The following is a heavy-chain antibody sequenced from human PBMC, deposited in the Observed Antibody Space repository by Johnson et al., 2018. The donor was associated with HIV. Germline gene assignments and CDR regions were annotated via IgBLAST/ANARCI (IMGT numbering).Heavy chain of an antibody. D-gene: IGHD2-21*02. V-gene: IGHV3-30*02. CDR1: GFTFSSYG. CDR3: AKDKAVVTALYDAFDI. Sequence: QVHLVESGGGLVQPWGSLRLSCAASGFTFSSYGMHWVRQAPGKGLEWVAFIRYDGSNKYYADSVKGRFTISRDNSKNTLYLQMNSLRAEDTAVYYCAKDKAVVTALYDAFDIWGQGTMVTVSS. CDR2: IRYDGSNK. J-gene: IGHJ3*02.